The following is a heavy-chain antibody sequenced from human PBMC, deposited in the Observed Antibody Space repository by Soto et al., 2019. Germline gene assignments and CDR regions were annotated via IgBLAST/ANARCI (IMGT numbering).Heavy chain of an antibody. CDR2: ILSNDEK. CDR1: GFSLSSGRGG. J-gene: IGHJ2*01. D-gene: IGHD6-19*01. V-gene: IGHV2-26*02. CDR3: ARIWRSSGGVNYFDL. Sequence: QVTLKESGPVLVKPTETLTLTCSVSGFSLSSGRGGVSWIRQPPGKALECLAHILSNDEKSYSTSLKSRLTIPKDTSASQVVLIMTNMDPVDTATYYCARIWRSSGGVNYFDLWGRGTLVTVSS.